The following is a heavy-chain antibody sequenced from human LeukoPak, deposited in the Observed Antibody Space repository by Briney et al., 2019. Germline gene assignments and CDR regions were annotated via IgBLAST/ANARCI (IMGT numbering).Heavy chain of an antibody. Sequence: GGSLRLSCAASGFTFDDYDMNWVRQAPGKGLEWVAFIRYSASDEYYADSVKGRFTISRDNSKNTLYLQMNRLRAEDTAVYYCAKDLMRDILVGESWGQGTLVTVSS. CDR1: GFTFDDYD. V-gene: IGHV3-30*02. CDR2: IRYSASDE. D-gene: IGHD3-10*01. J-gene: IGHJ4*02. CDR3: AKDLMRDILVGES.